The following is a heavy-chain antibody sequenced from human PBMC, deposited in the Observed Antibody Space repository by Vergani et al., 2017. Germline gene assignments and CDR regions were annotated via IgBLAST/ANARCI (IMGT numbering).Heavy chain of an antibody. D-gene: IGHD3-16*01. CDR1: GYSISSGYY. CDR2: IYHSGST. V-gene: IGHV4-38-2*02. CDR3: ERDSGGYAWGSYEACFDP. Sequence: QVQLQESGPGLVKPSETLSLTCTVSGYSISSGYYWGWIRQPPGKGLEWIGSIYHSGSTYYNPSLKSRVTISVDTSKNQFSLKLSSVTAADTAVYYCERDSGGYAWGSYEACFDPWGQGTLVTVSS. J-gene: IGHJ5*02.